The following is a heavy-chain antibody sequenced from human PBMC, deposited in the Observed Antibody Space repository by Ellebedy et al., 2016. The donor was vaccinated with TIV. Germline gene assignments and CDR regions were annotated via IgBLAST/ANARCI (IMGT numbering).Heavy chain of an antibody. D-gene: IGHD3-16*01. CDR1: GYTFTSYG. CDR2: ISAYNGNT. CDR3: AKIGRLGDRDYYYGMDV. Sequence: ASVKVSXXASGYTFTSYGISWVRQAPGQGLEWMGWISAYNGNTNYAQKLQGRVTMTTDTSTSTAYMELRSLRSDDTAVYYCAKIGRLGDRDYYYGMDVWGQGTTVTVSS. V-gene: IGHV1-18*01. J-gene: IGHJ6*02.